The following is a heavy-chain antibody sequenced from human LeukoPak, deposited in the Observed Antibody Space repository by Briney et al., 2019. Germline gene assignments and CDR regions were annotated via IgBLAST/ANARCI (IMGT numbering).Heavy chain of an antibody. CDR3: AKAWPAAGTFDS. D-gene: IGHD6-13*01. Sequence: GGSLRLSCAASGFTFSSYAMTWVRQAPGKGLEWVSTILPGGGDTYYADSVMGRFTISRDTSKNTLYLQMNTLRVEDTAVYYCAKAWPAAGTFDSWGQGSLVTVSS. CDR2: ILPGGGDT. CDR1: GFTFSSYA. V-gene: IGHV3-23*01. J-gene: IGHJ4*02.